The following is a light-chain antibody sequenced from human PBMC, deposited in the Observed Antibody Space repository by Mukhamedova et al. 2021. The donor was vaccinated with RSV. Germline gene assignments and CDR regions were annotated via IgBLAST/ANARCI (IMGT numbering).Light chain of an antibody. CDR2: KAS. J-gene: IGKJ5*01. CDR3: QQYNSHSLPIT. Sequence: WYQRRVHGKATKLLIYKASNLESGVPSRFSGSGSGTDFTLTISSLQPEDFATYYCQQYNSHSLPITFGQGTRLEIQ. V-gene: IGKV1-5*03.